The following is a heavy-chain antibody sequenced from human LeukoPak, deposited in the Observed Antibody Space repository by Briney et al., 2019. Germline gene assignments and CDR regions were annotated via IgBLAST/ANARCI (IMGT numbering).Heavy chain of an antibody. D-gene: IGHD6-19*01. J-gene: IGHJ4*02. CDR1: GGSISRCY. CDR3: ARVGYTSGWTETYFDS. Sequence: SETLSLTCTVSGGSISRCYWSSVRQSPGKGLEWIGYIYSSGSTNYNPSLKSRVTISIDTSKNQFSLRLSSVTAADTAVYYCARVGYTSGWTETYFDSWGQGTLVTVSS. V-gene: IGHV4-59*01. CDR2: IYSSGST.